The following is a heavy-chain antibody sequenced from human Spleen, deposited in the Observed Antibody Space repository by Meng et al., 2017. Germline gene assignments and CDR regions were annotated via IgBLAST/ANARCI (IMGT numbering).Heavy chain of an antibody. Sequence: SETLSLTCTVSGGSISSYYWSWIRQPPGKGLEWIGYTYYSGSTNYNPSLKSRVTISVDTSKNQFSLKLSSVTAADTAVYYCASLLVGATGLGFDYWGQGTLVTVSS. CDR2: TYYSGST. CDR1: GGSISSYY. CDR3: ASLLVGATGLGFDY. V-gene: IGHV4-59*01. J-gene: IGHJ4*02. D-gene: IGHD1-26*01.